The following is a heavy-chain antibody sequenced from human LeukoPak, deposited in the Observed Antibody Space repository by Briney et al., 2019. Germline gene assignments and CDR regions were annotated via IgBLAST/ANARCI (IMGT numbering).Heavy chain of an antibody. D-gene: IGHD6-19*01. Sequence: GESLKISCKGSGRSFTNYWIGWVRQMPGKGLEWMGIIYPADSDTRYSPSFQGQVTISADKSTSTAYLQWSSLKASDTAMYYCASPHSSGWYGGAFDIWGQGTMVTVSS. CDR1: GRSFTNYW. V-gene: IGHV5-51*01. CDR2: IYPADSDT. CDR3: ASPHSSGWYGGAFDI. J-gene: IGHJ3*02.